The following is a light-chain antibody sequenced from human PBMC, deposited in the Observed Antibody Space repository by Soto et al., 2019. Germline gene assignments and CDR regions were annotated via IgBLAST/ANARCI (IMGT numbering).Light chain of an antibody. CDR3: ATWDDSLDAWV. CDR1: RSNIESNT. CDR2: SNN. J-gene: IGLJ3*02. V-gene: IGLV1-44*01. Sequence: QSVLTQPPSASGTPGQRVTISCSGRRSNIESNTVNWYQQLPGTAPKLLIYSNNQRPSGVPDRFSGSKSGTSASLAISGLESEDEADYYCATWDDSLDAWVFGGGTKVTVL.